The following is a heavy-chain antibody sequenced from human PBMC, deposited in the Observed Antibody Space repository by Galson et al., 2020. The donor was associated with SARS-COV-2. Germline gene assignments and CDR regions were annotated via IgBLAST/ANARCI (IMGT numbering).Heavy chain of an antibody. D-gene: IGHD5-12*01. CDR3: ARDEDGYNDF. CDR1: GFRFGSNW. V-gene: IGHV3-7*01. J-gene: IGHJ4*02. Sequence: PGGSLRLSCAASGFRFGSNWMSWVRQAPGKGLQWVANIKQDGSDRYYVDSVKGRFTISSDYAKNSVYLQMNDLRADDTAVYYCARDEDGYNDFWGQGTMVAVSS. CDR2: IKQDGSDR.